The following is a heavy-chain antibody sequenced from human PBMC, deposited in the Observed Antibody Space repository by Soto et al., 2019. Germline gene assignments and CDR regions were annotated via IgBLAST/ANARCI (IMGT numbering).Heavy chain of an antibody. J-gene: IGHJ6*03. V-gene: IGHV3-21*01. Sequence: GGSLRLSCAASGFTFSSYSMNWVRQAPGEGLEWVSSISSSSSYIYYADSVKGRFTISRDNAKNSLYLQMNSLRAEDTAVYYCARGHQEGDGDVLRYFEWNIYYYYYYYMDVWGKGTTVTVSS. CDR1: GFTFSSYS. CDR2: ISSSSSYI. D-gene: IGHD3-9*01. CDR3: ARGHQEGDGDVLRYFEWNIYYYYYYYMDV.